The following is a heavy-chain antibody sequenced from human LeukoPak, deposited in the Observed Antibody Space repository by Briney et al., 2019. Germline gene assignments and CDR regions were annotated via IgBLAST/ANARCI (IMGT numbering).Heavy chain of an antibody. Sequence: PGGSLRLSCAASGFTFDDYGMSWVRQAPGKGLEWVSGINWNGGSTGYADSVKGRFTISRDNAKNSLYLQMNSLRAEDTALYYCARDNPYCSGGSCYSGFFDYWGQGTLVTVSS. J-gene: IGHJ4*02. D-gene: IGHD2-15*01. CDR2: INWNGGST. CDR3: ARDNPYCSGGSCYSGFFDY. V-gene: IGHV3-20*04. CDR1: GFTFDDYG.